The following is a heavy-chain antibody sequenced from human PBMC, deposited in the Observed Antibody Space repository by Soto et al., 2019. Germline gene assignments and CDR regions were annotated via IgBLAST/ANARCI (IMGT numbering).Heavy chain of an antibody. J-gene: IGHJ6*02. D-gene: IGHD3-3*01. V-gene: IGHV4-31*03. CDR3: ARDRFNRVVIMSRDYYYGMVV. CDR2: IYYSGST. CDR1: GGSISSGGYY. Sequence: QVQLQESGPGLVKPSQTLSLTCTVSGGSISSGGYYWSWIRQHPGKGLEWIGYIYYSGSTYYNPSLKSRVTIIVDTSKNQFSLKLSSVTAADTAMYYCARDRFNRVVIMSRDYYYGMVVWGQGTTVTVSS.